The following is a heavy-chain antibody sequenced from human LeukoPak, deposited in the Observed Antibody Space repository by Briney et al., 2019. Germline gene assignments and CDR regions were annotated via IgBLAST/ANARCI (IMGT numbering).Heavy chain of an antibody. D-gene: IGHD3-10*01. CDR2: ISAYNGNT. Sequence: ASVKVSCKASGYTFTGYYMHWVQQAPGQGLEWMGWISAYNGNTNYAQKLQGRVTMTTDTSTSTAYMELRSLRSDDTAVYYCARVGSRLWFGGSFDYWGQGTLVTVSS. V-gene: IGHV1-18*04. CDR1: GYTFTGYY. CDR3: ARVGSRLWFGGSFDY. J-gene: IGHJ4*02.